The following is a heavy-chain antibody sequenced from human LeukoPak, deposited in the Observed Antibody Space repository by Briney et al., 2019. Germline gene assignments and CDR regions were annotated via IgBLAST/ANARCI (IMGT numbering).Heavy chain of an antibody. CDR3: AKGHADSSGYYYFDS. J-gene: IGHJ4*02. V-gene: IGHV3-23*01. D-gene: IGHD3-22*01. CDR2: IRGNADTT. Sequence: GGSLRLSCAASGFTFSNAWMSWVRQAPGKGLEWVSGIRGNADTTYYADSVKGRFSIFRDNSKNMLYLQMNSLRVEDTAVYYCAKGHADSSGYYYFDSWGQGTLVTVPS. CDR1: GFTFSNAW.